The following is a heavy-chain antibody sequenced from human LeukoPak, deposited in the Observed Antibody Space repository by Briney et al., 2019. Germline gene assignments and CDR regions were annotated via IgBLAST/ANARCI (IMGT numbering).Heavy chain of an antibody. J-gene: IGHJ4*02. Sequence: GGSLRLSCAASGFTFSSYSMNWVRQAPGKGLEWVSSISSSSSYIYYADSVKGRFTISRDNAKNSLYLQMNSLRAEDTAVYYCARGLLGVAAAGVLFDYWGQGTLVTVSS. CDR1: GFTFSSYS. CDR3: ARGLLGVAAAGVLFDY. V-gene: IGHV3-21*01. D-gene: IGHD6-13*01. CDR2: ISSSSSYI.